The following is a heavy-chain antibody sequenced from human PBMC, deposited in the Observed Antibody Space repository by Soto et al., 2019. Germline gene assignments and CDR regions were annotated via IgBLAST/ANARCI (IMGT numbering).Heavy chain of an antibody. J-gene: IGHJ4*02. D-gene: IGHD7-27*01. CDR2: INTDGSVT. CDR1: GFTFSDYW. CDR3: ARASMGTLDY. V-gene: IGHV3-74*01. Sequence: EVQLVESGGGLLQPGGSLRLSCAASGFTFSDYWTYWVRQDPGKGLAWASRINTDGSVTNYADSVKGRFTISRDNAKNTLYLQMNSLRTEDTAVYFCARASMGTLDYWGQGALVTVSP.